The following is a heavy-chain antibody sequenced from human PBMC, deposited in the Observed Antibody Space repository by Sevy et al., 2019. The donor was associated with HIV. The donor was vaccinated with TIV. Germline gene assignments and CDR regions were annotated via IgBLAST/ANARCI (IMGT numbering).Heavy chain of an antibody. V-gene: IGHV4-59*08. CDR1: GGSISSYY. Sequence: SETLSLTCTVSGGSISSYYWSWIQQPPGKGLEWIGYIYYSGSTNYNPSLKSRVTISVDTSKNQFSLNLKSVTAADTAVYYCARQAGIVARYGMDVWGQGTTVTVSS. D-gene: IGHD6-13*01. J-gene: IGHJ6*02. CDR3: ARQAGIVARYGMDV. CDR2: IYYSGST.